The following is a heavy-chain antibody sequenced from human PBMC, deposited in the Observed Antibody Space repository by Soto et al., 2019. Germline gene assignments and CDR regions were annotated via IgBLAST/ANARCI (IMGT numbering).Heavy chain of an antibody. CDR2: RNEDGGEI. J-gene: IGHJ6*02. CDR1: GCSFRISW. Sequence: VGSLRRSCAACGCSFRISWIAWVRQAPGRGLEWVASRNEDGGEIYYVDCLKGRFTISRDNAKNSLYRQMTGLRADDTAVYFCAREARPDVLRDRLSRQRAKSWGFDSRRRAAPLSSGMDPSGQGNTVT. CDR3: AREARPDVLRDRLSRQRAKSWGFDSRRRAAPLSSGMDP. D-gene: IGHD3-9*01. V-gene: IGHV3-7*03.